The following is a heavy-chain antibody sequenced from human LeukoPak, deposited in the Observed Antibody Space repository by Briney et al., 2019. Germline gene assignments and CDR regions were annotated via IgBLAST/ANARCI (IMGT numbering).Heavy chain of an antibody. J-gene: IGHJ4*02. Sequence: ASVKASCKASGYTFTSYDINWVRQATGQGLEWMGWMNPNSGNTGYAQKFQGRVTITRNTSISTAYMELSSLRSEDTAVYYCAREVYYDSSGYYNWGQGTLVTVSS. D-gene: IGHD3-22*01. CDR2: MNPNSGNT. CDR1: GYTFTSYD. CDR3: AREVYYDSSGYYN. V-gene: IGHV1-8*03.